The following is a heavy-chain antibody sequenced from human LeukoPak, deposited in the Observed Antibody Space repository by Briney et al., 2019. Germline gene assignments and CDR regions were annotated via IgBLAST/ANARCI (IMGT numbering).Heavy chain of an antibody. D-gene: IGHD5-18*01. CDR1: GFTFSNAW. CDR3: ARSPRYSSGWFYP. V-gene: IGHV4-59*01. J-gene: IGHJ5*02. CDR2: ISNSGST. Sequence: GSLRLSCAASGFTFSNAWMSWVRQPPGNGLEWIGYISNSGSTNYNPSLKSRVTISIDTSKNQFTLKVNSVTAADTAFYYCARSPRYSSGWFYPWGQGTLVTVSS.